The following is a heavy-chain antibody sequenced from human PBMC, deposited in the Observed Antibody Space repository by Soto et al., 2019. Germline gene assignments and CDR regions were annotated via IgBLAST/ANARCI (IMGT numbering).Heavy chain of an antibody. CDR1: GYSFTRNG. D-gene: IGHD1-26*01. V-gene: IGHV1-18*01. CDR3: VRDRDSDTWPSRDV. Sequence: QVHLVQSGAELKKPGASVRVSCKASGYSFTRNGISWVRQAPGQGLEWMGWISAKNGDTNYAQKFQGRVIMNTDTPTSTAYMELRSLRSDDTAVYYCVRDRDSDTWPSRDVWGQGTTVTVSS. J-gene: IGHJ6*02. CDR2: ISAKNGDT.